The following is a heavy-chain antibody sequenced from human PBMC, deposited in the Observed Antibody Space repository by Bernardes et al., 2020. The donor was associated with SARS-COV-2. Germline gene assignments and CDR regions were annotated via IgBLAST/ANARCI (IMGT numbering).Heavy chain of an antibody. J-gene: IGHJ6*02. Sequence: GGSLRLSCTASGFSFSDHYMDWVRQAPGKGLEWLGRIRNKGSNYSTKYATSVEGRFAISRDDSDNSLFLHMSSLKSEDTAVYYCASEVPKYRDSSGYAHYYYAMDVWGQGTTVTVSS. CDR3: ASEVPKYRDSSGYAHYYYAMDV. CDR2: IRNKGSNYST. V-gene: IGHV3-72*01. D-gene: IGHD3-22*01. CDR1: GFSFSDHY.